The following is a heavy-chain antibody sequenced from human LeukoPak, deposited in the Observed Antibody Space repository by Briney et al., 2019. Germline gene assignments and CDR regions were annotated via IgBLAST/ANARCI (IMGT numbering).Heavy chain of an antibody. Sequence: PGGSLRLSCAASGFTFSSYGMHWVRQAPGKGLEWVAVIWYDGSNKYYADSVKGRFTISRDNSKNTLYLQMNSLRAEDTAVYYCAREGRFLEWLDAFDIWGQGTMVTVSS. CDR2: IWYDGSNK. CDR3: AREGRFLEWLDAFDI. CDR1: GFTFSSYG. D-gene: IGHD3-3*01. V-gene: IGHV3-33*01. J-gene: IGHJ3*02.